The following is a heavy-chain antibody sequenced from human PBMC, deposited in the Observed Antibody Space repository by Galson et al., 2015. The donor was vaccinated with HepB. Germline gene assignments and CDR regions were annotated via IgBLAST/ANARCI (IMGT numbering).Heavy chain of an antibody. J-gene: IGHJ4*02. CDR3: AKDPVVPAAIRQLFGPRAVSEGGY. V-gene: IGHV3-23*01. Sequence: SLRLSCAASGFTFSSNAMSWVRQAPGKGLEWVSAISGSGGSTYYADSVKGRFTISRDNSKNTLYLQMNSLRAEDTAVYYCAKDPVVPAAIRQLFGPRAVSEGGYWGQGTLVNVSS. CDR1: GFTFSSNA. D-gene: IGHD2-2*02. CDR2: ISGSGGST.